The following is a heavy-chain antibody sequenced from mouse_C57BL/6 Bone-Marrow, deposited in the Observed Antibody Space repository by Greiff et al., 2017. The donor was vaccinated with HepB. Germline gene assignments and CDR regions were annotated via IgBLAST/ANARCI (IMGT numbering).Heavy chain of an antibody. CDR2: ISNGGGST. J-gene: IGHJ4*01. D-gene: IGHD1-1*01. CDR1: GFTFSDYY. V-gene: IGHV5-12*01. Sequence: EVKLMESGGGLVQPGGSLKLSCAASGFTFSDYYMYWVRQTPEKRLEWVAYISNGGGSTYYPDTVKGRFTISRDNAKNTLYLQMSRLKSEDTAMYYCASHYYASGNYYAMDYWGQGTSVTVSS. CDR3: ASHYYASGNYYAMDY.